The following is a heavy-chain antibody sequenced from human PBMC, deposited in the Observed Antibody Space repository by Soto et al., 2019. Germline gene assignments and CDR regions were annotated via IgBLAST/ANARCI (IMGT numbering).Heavy chain of an antibody. CDR2: TYYRSKWYN. Sequence: PSQTLSLPCAISGDSVSSNSAARNWIRQSPSRGLEWLGRTYYRSKWYNDYAVSVKSRITINPDTSKNQFSLQLNSVTPEDTAVYYCARDSPGAKTFYYYYGMDVWGQGTTVTVSS. CDR1: GDSVSSNSAA. J-gene: IGHJ6*02. V-gene: IGHV6-1*01. CDR3: ARDSPGAKTFYYYYGMDV.